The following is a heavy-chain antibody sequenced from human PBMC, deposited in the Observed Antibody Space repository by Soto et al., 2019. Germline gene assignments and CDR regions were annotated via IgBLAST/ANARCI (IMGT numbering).Heavy chain of an antibody. D-gene: IGHD3-10*01. J-gene: IGHJ4*02. V-gene: IGHV3-23*01. CDR1: GFTFSSYA. CDR3: SKAPRSSGSPSYFDY. Sequence: ERSMRLSCAASGFTFSSYAVTWVRQAPGKGLEWVSSISGSGGTTYSADSVKGRFTISRDNSKNTLYLQMSSLRADDTAVYYCSKAPRSSGSPSYFDYLGQGTLVTVSS. CDR2: ISGSGGTT.